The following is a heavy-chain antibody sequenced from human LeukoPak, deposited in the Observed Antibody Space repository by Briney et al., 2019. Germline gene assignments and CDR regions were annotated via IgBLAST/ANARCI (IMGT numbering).Heavy chain of an antibody. D-gene: IGHD6-19*01. V-gene: IGHV1-8*02. CDR1: GYTFTSYD. CDR3: ARSIAVAGVDY. Sequence: ASVKVSCKASGYTFTSYDINWVRQATGQGLEWMGWMNPNSGNTGYAQNFQGRVTMTRDTSINAAYMELSSLRSEDTAVYYCARSIAVAGVDYWGQGTLVTVSS. J-gene: IGHJ4*02. CDR2: MNPNSGNT.